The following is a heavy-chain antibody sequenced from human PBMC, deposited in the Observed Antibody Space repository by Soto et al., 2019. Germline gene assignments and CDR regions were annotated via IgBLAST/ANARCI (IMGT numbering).Heavy chain of an antibody. CDR1: GFTFSSYA. CDR3: AIDRRYYRNSDVFAI. V-gene: IGHV3-23*01. Sequence: GGSLRLSCAASGFTFSSYAMSWVRQAPGKGLEWVPAISGSGGSTYYADSVKGRFTISRDNSKSTLYLQMNSLRAEDTAVYYCAIDRRYYRNSDVFAIWGQGTLVT. CDR2: ISGSGGST. D-gene: IGHD1-20*01. J-gene: IGHJ3*02.